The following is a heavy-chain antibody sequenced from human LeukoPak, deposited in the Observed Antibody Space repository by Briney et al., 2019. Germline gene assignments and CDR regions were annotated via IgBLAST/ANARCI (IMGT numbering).Heavy chain of an antibody. D-gene: IGHD6-13*01. CDR1: GFTFSSYS. Sequence: GGSLRLSCAASGFTFSSYSMNWVRQAPGKGLEWVSSISSSSSYIYYADSVKGRFTISRDNAKNSLYLQMNSLRAEDTAVYYCARGEEAAAAGPYYYYGMDVWGQGTTVTVSS. J-gene: IGHJ6*02. CDR2: ISSSSSYI. CDR3: ARGEEAAAAGPYYYYGMDV. V-gene: IGHV3-21*01.